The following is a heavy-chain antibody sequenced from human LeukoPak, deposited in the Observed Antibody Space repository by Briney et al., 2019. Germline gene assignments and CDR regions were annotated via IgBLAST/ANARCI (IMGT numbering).Heavy chain of an antibody. CDR1: GFTFSSHD. Sequence: GGSLRLSCAASGFTFSSHDMHWVRQAPDKGLERVAIISYDGGKKDYADSVKGRFTISRDNPRNTQYLQMNSLRAEHTHVSYCAIGRSKGSYGDDFDFLGQGTLVTGSS. D-gene: IGHD3-16*01. CDR3: AIGRSKGSYGDDFDF. V-gene: IGHV3-30*03. CDR2: ISYDGGKK. J-gene: IGHJ4*02.